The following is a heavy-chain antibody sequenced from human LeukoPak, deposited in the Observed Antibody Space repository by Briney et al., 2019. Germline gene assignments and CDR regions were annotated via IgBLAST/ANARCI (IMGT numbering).Heavy chain of an antibody. V-gene: IGHV1-8*03. J-gene: IGHJ3*02. D-gene: IGHD3-3*01. CDR1: GYTFTSYD. CDR3: ARGHPDSYYDFWSGYHDAFDI. Sequence: ASVKVSCKASGYTFTSYDINWVRQATGQGLEWMGWMNPNSGNTGYAQKFQGRVTITRNTSISTAYMELSSLRSEDTAVYYCARGHPDSYYDFWSGYHDAFDIWGQGTMVTVSS. CDR2: MNPNSGNT.